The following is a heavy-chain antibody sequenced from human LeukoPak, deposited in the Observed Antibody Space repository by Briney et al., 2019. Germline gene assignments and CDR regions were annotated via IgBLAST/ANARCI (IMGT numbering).Heavy chain of an antibody. CDR3: ARSYISSWYN. J-gene: IGHJ4*02. D-gene: IGHD2-2*01. V-gene: IGHV3-48*03. CDR2: ISSSGNTI. Sequence: GGSLRLSCAASGFTFSGFEMGWVRQVPGKGREWVSYISSSGNTIYYADSVKGRFTISRDNAKNSLDLQMNSLRVEDTAVYYCARSYISSWYNWGQGTLVTVSS. CDR1: GFTFSGFE.